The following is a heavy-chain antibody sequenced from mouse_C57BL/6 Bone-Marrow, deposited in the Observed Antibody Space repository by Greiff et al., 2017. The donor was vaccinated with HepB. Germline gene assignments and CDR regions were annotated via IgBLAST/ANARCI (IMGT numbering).Heavy chain of an antibody. D-gene: IGHD1-1*01. Sequence: VQLKESGPELVKPGASVKMSCKASGYTFTDYNMHWVKQSHGKSLEWIGYINPNNGGTSYNQKFKGKATLTVNKSSSTAYMELRSLTSEDSAVYYCARWDTTVVAYWYFDVWGTGTTVTVSS. J-gene: IGHJ1*03. V-gene: IGHV1-22*01. CDR1: GYTFTDYN. CDR2: INPNNGGT. CDR3: ARWDTTVVAYWYFDV.